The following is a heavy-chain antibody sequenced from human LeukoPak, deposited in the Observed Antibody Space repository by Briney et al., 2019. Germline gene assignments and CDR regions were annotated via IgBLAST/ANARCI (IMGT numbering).Heavy chain of an antibody. V-gene: IGHV4-59*01. CDR3: ARGVPYYYDNSGYPFDY. Sequence: PSETLSLTWTVSGGSISSYYWNWIRQPPGKGLEWIGYIYYSGSTNYNPSLKSRVTISVDTSRNQFSLKLSSVTAADTAVYYCARGVPYYYDNSGYPFDYWGQGTLVTVSS. D-gene: IGHD3-22*01. CDR2: IYYSGST. J-gene: IGHJ4*02. CDR1: GGSISSYY.